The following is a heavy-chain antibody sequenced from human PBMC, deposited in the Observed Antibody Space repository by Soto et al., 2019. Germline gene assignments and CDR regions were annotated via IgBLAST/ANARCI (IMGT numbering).Heavy chain of an antibody. J-gene: IGHJ3*02. CDR2: MYPDDSDI. D-gene: IGHD3-22*01. CDR1: GYSFSFYW. Sequence: GESLKISCKASGYSFSFYWIGWVRQMPGKGLEWMAIMYPDDSDIRYSPSFEAHITISADKSTSTAFLQWSSLKASDTAMYYCATAYVYDFENSNYYRDAFDIWGQGTLVTVSS. V-gene: IGHV5-51*01. CDR3: ATAYVYDFENSNYYRDAFDI.